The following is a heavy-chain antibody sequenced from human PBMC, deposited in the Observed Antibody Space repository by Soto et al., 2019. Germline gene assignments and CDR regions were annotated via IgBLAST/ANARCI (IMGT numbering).Heavy chain of an antibody. D-gene: IGHD3-22*01. J-gene: IGHJ4*02. V-gene: IGHV3-11*01. CDR2: ISSSGNTI. Sequence: QVQLVESGGGLVKTSGSLRIACAASGFTFSDYYMSWVRQAPGKGLEWVSYISSSGNTIYYADSVKGRFTISRDNAKNSFFLKMNSLRAEDPPLFFCAKMSSEIYSAPVFFGGKGTLVTVSS. CDR3: AKMSSEIYSAPVFF. CDR1: GFTFSDYY.